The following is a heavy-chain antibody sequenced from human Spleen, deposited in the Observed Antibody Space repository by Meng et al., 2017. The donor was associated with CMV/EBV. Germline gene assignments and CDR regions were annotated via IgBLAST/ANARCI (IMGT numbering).Heavy chain of an antibody. V-gene: IGHV3-33*06. CDR3: AKEEAARPASYYGMDV. J-gene: IGHJ6*02. CDR2: IWHDGSNK. D-gene: IGHD6-6*01. Sequence: GGSLILSCAASGFIFSSYGMHWVRQAPGKGLEWVAVIWHDGSNKYYGDSVKGRFTISRDNSKNTLYLQMNSLRAEDTAVYYCAKEEAARPASYYGMDVWGQGTTVTVSS. CDR1: GFIFSSYG.